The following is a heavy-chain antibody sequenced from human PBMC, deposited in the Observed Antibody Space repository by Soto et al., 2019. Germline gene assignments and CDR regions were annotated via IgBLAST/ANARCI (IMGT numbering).Heavy chain of an antibody. Sequence: SETLSLTFAVYGGSFSGYYWSWIRQPPGKGLEWIGEINHSGSTNYNPSLKSRVTISVDTSKNQFSLKLSSVTAADTAVYYCARGGLGAAAGTFDHWGQGTLVSVS. CDR1: GGSFSGYY. CDR3: ARGGLGAAAGTFDH. J-gene: IGHJ5*02. CDR2: INHSGST. V-gene: IGHV4-34*01. D-gene: IGHD6-13*01.